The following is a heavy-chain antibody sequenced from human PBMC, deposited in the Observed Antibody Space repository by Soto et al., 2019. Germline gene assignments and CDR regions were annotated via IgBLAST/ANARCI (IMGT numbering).Heavy chain of an antibody. CDR1: GFTFDDYA. J-gene: IGHJ3*02. D-gene: IGHD5-18*01. V-gene: IGHV3-9*01. Sequence: EVQLVESGGGLVQPGRSLRLSCAASGFTFDDYAMHWVRQAPGKGLEWVSGISWNSGSIGYADSVKGRFTISRDNAKNSLYLQMNSLRAEDTALYYCAKDIWRSRGSRIQLWYSRSAFDIWGQGTMVTVSS. CDR2: ISWNSGSI. CDR3: AKDIWRSRGSRIQLWYSRSAFDI.